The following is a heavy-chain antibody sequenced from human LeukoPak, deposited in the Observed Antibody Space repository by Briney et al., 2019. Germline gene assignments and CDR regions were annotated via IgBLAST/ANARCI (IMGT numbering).Heavy chain of an antibody. V-gene: IGHV1-69*05. J-gene: IGHJ3*02. CDR3: ARGGGSDTMIVVVRGDNAFDI. CDR1: GGTFSSYA. CDR2: IIPIFGTA. Sequence: ASVKVSCKASGGTFSSYAISWVRQAPGQGLEWMGGIIPIFGTANYAQKFQGRVTITTDESTSTAYMELSSLRSEDTAVYYCARGGGSDTMIVVVRGDNAFDIWGQGTMVTVSS. D-gene: IGHD3-22*01.